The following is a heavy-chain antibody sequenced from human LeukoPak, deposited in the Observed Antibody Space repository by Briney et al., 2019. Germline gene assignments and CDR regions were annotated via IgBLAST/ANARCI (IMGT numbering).Heavy chain of an antibody. Sequence: ASVKVSCKASGYTFTSYGISWVRQAPGQGREWMGWISAYNGNTNYAQKLQGRVTMTTDTSTSTAYMELRSLRSDDTAVYYCARMVRGDTTFNWFDPWGQGTLVTVSS. V-gene: IGHV1-18*01. J-gene: IGHJ5*02. CDR3: ARMVRGDTTFNWFDP. D-gene: IGHD3-10*01. CDR2: ISAYNGNT. CDR1: GYTFTSYG.